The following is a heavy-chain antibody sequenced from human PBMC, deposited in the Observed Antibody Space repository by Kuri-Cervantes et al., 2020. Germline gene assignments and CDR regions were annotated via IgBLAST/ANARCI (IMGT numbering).Heavy chain of an antibody. CDR2: IYYSGST. J-gene: IGHJ4*02. Sequence: ESLKISCTVSGGSISSSSYYWGWIRQPPGKGLEWIGSIYYSGSTYYNPSLKSRGTISVDTSKNQFSLKLSSVTAADTAVYYCARGSSWYDYWGQGTLVTVSS. V-gene: IGHV4-39*07. D-gene: IGHD6-13*01. CDR1: GGSISSSSYY. CDR3: ARGSSWYDY.